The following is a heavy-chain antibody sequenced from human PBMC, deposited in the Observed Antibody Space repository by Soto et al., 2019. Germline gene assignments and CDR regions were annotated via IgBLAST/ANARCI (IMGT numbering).Heavy chain of an antibody. D-gene: IGHD3-3*01. V-gene: IGHV3-11*01. CDR3: ASWPNYDFWSGYYTGGVGMDV. CDR2: ISSSGSTI. Sequence: LRLSCAASGFTFSDYYMSWIRQAPGKGLEWVSYISSSGSTIYYADSVKGRFTISRDNAKNSLYLQMNSLRAEDTAVYYCASWPNYDFWSGYYTGGVGMDVWGQGTTVTVSS. CDR1: GFTFSDYY. J-gene: IGHJ6*02.